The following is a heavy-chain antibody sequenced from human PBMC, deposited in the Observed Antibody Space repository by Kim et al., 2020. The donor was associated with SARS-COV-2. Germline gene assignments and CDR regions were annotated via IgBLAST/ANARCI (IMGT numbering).Heavy chain of an antibody. CDR2: IRSKPNGGTT. CDR3: TRGSDSSGSPRGRGDY. CDR1: GFTFGDNA. Sequence: GGSLRLSCTTSGFTFGDNAMNWVRQAPGKGLEWVGFIRSKPNGGTTEYAASVRGRFTISRDDSKSIAYLQMNSLKTEDTAVYYCTRGSDSSGSPRGRGDYWGQGTLVTVSS. J-gene: IGHJ4*02. V-gene: IGHV3-49*04. D-gene: IGHD3-22*01.